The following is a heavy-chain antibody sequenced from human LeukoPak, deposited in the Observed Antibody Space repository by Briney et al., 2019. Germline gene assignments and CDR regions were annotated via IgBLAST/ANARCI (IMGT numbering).Heavy chain of an antibody. CDR1: GGSFSGYY. CDR3: ARGIAVAAYMDV. CDR2: INDSVGT. V-gene: IGHV4-34*01. Sequence: SETLSLTCAVYGGSFSGYYWSWIRQPPGKGLEWIGEINDSVGTKYNPSLKSRVTILVDTSKKQFSLKLSSVTAADTAVYYCARGIAVAAYMDVWGKGTTVTISS. J-gene: IGHJ6*03. D-gene: IGHD6-19*01.